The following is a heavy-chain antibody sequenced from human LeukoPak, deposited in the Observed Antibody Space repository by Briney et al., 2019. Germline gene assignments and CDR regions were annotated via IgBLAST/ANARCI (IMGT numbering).Heavy chain of an antibody. Sequence: ASVKVSCKASGYTFTSYDINWVRQATGQGLEWMGWMNPNSSNTGYAQKFQGRVTMTRNTSISTAYMELSSLRSEDTAVYYCARGLFSLYYYDSSGYSDFDYWGQGTLVTVSS. CDR3: ARGLFSLYYYDSSGYSDFDY. V-gene: IGHV1-8*01. D-gene: IGHD3-22*01. CDR2: MNPNSSNT. CDR1: GYTFTSYD. J-gene: IGHJ4*02.